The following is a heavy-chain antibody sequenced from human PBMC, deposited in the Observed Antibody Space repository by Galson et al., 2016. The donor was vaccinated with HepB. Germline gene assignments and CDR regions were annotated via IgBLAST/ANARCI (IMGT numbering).Heavy chain of an antibody. CDR1: GFTFTNNI. V-gene: IGHV3-69-1*01. J-gene: IGHJ3*02. D-gene: IGHD6-13*01. CDR2: IGGDGAT. Sequence: SLRLSCAASGFTFTNNIMSWVRQAPGRGLEWVSTIGGDGATFYGDSVKGRFTISRDNAENSLYLQMDSLTAEDTAMYYCARARIAALGTGAFEMWGQGTMVTVAS. CDR3: ARARIAALGTGAFEM.